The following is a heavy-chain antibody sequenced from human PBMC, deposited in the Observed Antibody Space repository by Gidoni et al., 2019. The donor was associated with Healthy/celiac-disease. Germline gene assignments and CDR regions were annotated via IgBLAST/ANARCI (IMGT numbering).Heavy chain of an antibody. D-gene: IGHD2-8*01. CDR2: ISSSSSYI. V-gene: IGHV3-21*01. CDR1: GFTFSSYS. Sequence: EVQLVESGGGLVKPGGSLRLSCAASGFTFSSYSMNWVRQAPGKGLEWVSSISSSSSYIYYADSVKGRFTISRDNAKNSLYLQMNSLRAEDTAVYYCARDEAQYCTNGVCYPFDYWGQGTLVTVSS. CDR3: ARDEAQYCTNGVCYPFDY. J-gene: IGHJ4*02.